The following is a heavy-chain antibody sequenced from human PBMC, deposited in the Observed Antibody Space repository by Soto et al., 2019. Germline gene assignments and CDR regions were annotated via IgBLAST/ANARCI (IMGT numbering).Heavy chain of an antibody. CDR2: IYPDDSDT. V-gene: IGHV5-51*01. CDR3: ARHSNGWTWYYYGIGI. Sequence: GCVIQMPGKGLEWMGIIYPDDSDTRYSPSFRGRVTISADKSTNTAYLQWSSLQASDTAMYYCARHSNGWTWYYYGIGIPGQAPTVTGPS. J-gene: IGHJ6*02. D-gene: IGHD6-19*01.